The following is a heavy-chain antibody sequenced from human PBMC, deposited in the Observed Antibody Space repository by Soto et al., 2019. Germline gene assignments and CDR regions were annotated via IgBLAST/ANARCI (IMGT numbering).Heavy chain of an antibody. Sequence: PGESLKISCKGSGYSFTSYWISWVRQMPGKGLEWMGRIDPSDSYTNYSPSFQGHVTISADKSISTAYLQWSSLKASDTAMYYCARGPPGGARPQDYYYHGMDVWGQGITVTVSS. D-gene: IGHD3-16*01. V-gene: IGHV5-10-1*01. CDR3: ARGPPGGARPQDYYYHGMDV. CDR2: IDPSDSYT. J-gene: IGHJ6*02. CDR1: GYSFTSYW.